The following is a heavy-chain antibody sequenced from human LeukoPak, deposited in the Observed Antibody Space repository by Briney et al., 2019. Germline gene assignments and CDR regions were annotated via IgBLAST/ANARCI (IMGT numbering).Heavy chain of an antibody. V-gene: IGHV3-23*01. CDR2: ISGSGGST. CDR3: ARDMYTTSSARGAY. J-gene: IGHJ4*02. Sequence: GGSLRLSCAASGFTFSSYAMSWVRQAPGKGLEWVSAISGSGGSTCYADSVKGRFTISRDNDKNTLSLQMNRLRAEDTAVYYCARDMYTTSSARGAYWGQGTLVTVSS. CDR1: GFTFSSYA. D-gene: IGHD6-6*01.